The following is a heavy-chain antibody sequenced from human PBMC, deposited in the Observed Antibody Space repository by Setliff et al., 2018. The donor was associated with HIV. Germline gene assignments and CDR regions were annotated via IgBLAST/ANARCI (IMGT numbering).Heavy chain of an antibody. CDR2: INAGNGNR. Sequence: ASVKVSCKASGYTFTNYYLHWVRQAPGQGPEWMARINAGNGNREYSPKFQGRVTITADTSASTMYMELSSLRSEDTAVYYCARVGNNRLQFFDHWGQGTLVTVSS. CDR3: ARVGNNRLQFFDH. J-gene: IGHJ4*02. V-gene: IGHV1-3*01. CDR1: GYTFTNYY. D-gene: IGHD5-12*01.